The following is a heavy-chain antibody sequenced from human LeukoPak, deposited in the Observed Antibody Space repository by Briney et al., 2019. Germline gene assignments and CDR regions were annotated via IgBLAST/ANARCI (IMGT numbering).Heavy chain of an antibody. V-gene: IGHV3-30*18. CDR1: GFTFSSYG. CDR2: ISYDGSNK. CDR3: AKGLLLWFGELPTPSDWFDP. J-gene: IGHJ5*02. D-gene: IGHD3-10*01. Sequence: PGGSLRLSCAASGFTFSSYGMHWVRQAPGKGLEWAAVISYDGSNKYYADSWKGRFTTSRDHSTNTLYLQMNSLRAEDTAVYYCAKGLLLWFGELPTPSDWFDPWGQGTLVTVSS.